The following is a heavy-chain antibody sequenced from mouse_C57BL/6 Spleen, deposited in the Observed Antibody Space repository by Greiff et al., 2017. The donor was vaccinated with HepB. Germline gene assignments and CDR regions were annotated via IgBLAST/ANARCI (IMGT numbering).Heavy chain of an antibody. CDR3: AKGITTVVATDAMDY. J-gene: IGHJ4*01. CDR1: GFSLTSYG. D-gene: IGHD1-1*01. CDR2: IWRGGST. Sequence: VKLMESGPGLVQPSQSLSITCTVSGFSLTSYGVHWVRQSPGKGLEWLGVIWRGGSTDYNAAFMSRLSITKDNSKSQVFFKMNSLQADDTAIYYCAKGITTVVATDAMDYWGQGTSVTVSS. V-gene: IGHV2-5*01.